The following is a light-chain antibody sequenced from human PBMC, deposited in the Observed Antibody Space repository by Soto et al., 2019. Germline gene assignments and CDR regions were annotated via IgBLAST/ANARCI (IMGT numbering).Light chain of an antibody. J-gene: IGLJ2*01. CDR2: DVS. CDR3: SSYTSSSRV. CDR1: SSDVGGYNY. Sequence: QSALTQPDSVSGSPGQSITLSCIGTSSDVGGYNYVSWYQQHPGKAPKLMIYDVSNRPSGVSNRFSGSKSGNTASLTISGLHAEDEADYYCSSYTSSSRVFGGGTKVTVL. V-gene: IGLV2-14*01.